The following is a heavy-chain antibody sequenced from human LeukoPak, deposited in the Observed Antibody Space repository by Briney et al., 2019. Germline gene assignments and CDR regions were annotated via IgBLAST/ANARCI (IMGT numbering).Heavy chain of an antibody. CDR3: ARGGYDSSADDAFDI. Sequence: ASVKVSCKASGYTFTGYYMHWVRQAPGQGLEWMGWINPNSGGTNYAQKFQGRVTMTRDTSISTAYMELRRLRSDDTAVYYCARGGYDSSADDAFDIWGQGTMVTVSS. V-gene: IGHV1-2*02. J-gene: IGHJ3*02. CDR2: INPNSGGT. CDR1: GYTFTGYY. D-gene: IGHD3-22*01.